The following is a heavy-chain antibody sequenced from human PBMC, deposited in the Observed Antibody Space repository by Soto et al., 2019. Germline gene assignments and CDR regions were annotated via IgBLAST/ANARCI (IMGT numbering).Heavy chain of an antibody. CDR2: IYYSGST. CDR3: AFGPGGGYVETNYYYYYMDV. CDR1: GGSISSGGYY. V-gene: IGHV4-31*03. D-gene: IGHD5-12*01. J-gene: IGHJ6*03. Sequence: SETLSLTCTVSGGSISSGGYYWSWIRQHPGKGLEWIGYIYYSGSTYYNPSLKSRVTISVDTSKNQFSLKLSSVTAADTAVYYCAFGPGGGYVETNYYYYYMDVWGKGTTVTVSS.